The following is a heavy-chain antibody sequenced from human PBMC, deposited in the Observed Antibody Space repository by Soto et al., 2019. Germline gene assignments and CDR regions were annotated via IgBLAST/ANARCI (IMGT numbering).Heavy chain of an antibody. D-gene: IGHD6-13*01. V-gene: IGHV1-8*01. CDR1: GYTFTSYD. CDR2: MNPNSGNT. Sequence: PSVKVSCKASGYTFTSYDINWVRQATGQGLEWMGWMNPNSGNTGYAQKFQGRVTMTRNTSISTAYMELSSLRSEDTAVYYCARGRIAAAGTRYWGQGTMVTVYS. CDR3: ARGRIAAAGTRY. J-gene: IGHJ4*02.